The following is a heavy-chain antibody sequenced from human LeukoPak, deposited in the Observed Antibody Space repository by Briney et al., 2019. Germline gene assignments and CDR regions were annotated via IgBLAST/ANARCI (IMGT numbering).Heavy chain of an antibody. V-gene: IGHV1-69*04. J-gene: IGHJ4*02. CDR2: IIPILGTA. CDR3: ARDQDKKIMGY. Sequence: GASVKVSCKASGYTFTNYAMNWVRQAPGQGLEWMGRIIPILGTANYAQKFQGRVTITADKSTSTAYMELSSLRSEDTAVYYCARDQDKKIMGYWGQGTLVTVSS. CDR1: GYTFTNYA. D-gene: IGHD3-16*01.